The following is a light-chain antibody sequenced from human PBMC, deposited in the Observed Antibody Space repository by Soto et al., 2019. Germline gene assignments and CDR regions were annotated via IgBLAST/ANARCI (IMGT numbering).Light chain of an antibody. CDR2: DAS. CDR3: QQYYDFRT. V-gene: IGKV1-5*01. J-gene: IGKJ1*01. CDR1: QSISTW. Sequence: DIQMTQSPSTLSATVGDRVTITCRASQSISTWLAWYQQKPGKAPKLLIYDASSLEVGVPSRFSGSGSRTEFTLTISSLQPDDYGTYYCQQYYDFRTFGQGTEVDIK.